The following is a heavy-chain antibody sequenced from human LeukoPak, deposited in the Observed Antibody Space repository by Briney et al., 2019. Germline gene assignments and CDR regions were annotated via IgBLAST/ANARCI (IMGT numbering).Heavy chain of an antibody. V-gene: IGHV4-39*07. CDR3: ARILTYCSGGSCYRTWWVDY. Sequence: SETLSLTCTVSGGSISSSSYYWGWIRQPPGKGLEWIGSIYYSGSTNYNPSLKSRVTISVDTSKNQFSLKLSSVTAADTAVYYCARILTYCSGGSCYRTWWVDYWGQGTLVTVSS. J-gene: IGHJ4*02. CDR2: IYYSGST. D-gene: IGHD2-15*01. CDR1: GGSISSSSYY.